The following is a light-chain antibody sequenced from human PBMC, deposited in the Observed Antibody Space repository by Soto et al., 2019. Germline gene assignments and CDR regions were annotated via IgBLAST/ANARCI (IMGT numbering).Light chain of an antibody. J-gene: IGLJ2*01. CDR1: SSDVGAYDY. V-gene: IGLV2-14*03. CDR2: DVS. Sequence: QSALTQPASVSGSPGQSITISCTGTSSDVGAYDYVSWYQQHPGKAPKLMIYDVSNRPSGVSNRFSGSKSANTASLTISGLQADDEAEYYCSSYTSTNTGVFGGGTKLTVL. CDR3: SSYTSTNTGV.